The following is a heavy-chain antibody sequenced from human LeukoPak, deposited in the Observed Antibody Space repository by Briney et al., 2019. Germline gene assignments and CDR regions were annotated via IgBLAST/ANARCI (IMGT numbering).Heavy chain of an antibody. D-gene: IGHD3-10*01. Sequence: GRSLRLSCAASGFTFDDYAMSWVRQAPGKGLEWVSAISGSGGSTYYADSVKGRFTISRDNSKDTLYLQMNSLRAEDTAVYYCAKEVTMVAWFDPWGQGTLVTVSS. CDR1: GFTFDDYA. CDR3: AKEVTMVAWFDP. V-gene: IGHV3-23*01. CDR2: ISGSGGST. J-gene: IGHJ5*02.